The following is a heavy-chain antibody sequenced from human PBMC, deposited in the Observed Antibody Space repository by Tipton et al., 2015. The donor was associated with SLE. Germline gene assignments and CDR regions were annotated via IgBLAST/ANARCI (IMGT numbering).Heavy chain of an antibody. CDR2: INPSGSA. J-gene: IGHJ3*02. CDR3: ARAGGYSSSDAFDI. D-gene: IGHD6-13*01. V-gene: IGHV4-34*01. CDR1: GGSFSGYY. Sequence: TLSLTCAIYGGSFSGYYWSWIRQPPGKGLEWIGEINPSGSANYNPSLKSRVTISVDKSKNQFSLKLSSVTAADTAVYYCARAGGYSSSDAFDIWGQGTMVTVSS.